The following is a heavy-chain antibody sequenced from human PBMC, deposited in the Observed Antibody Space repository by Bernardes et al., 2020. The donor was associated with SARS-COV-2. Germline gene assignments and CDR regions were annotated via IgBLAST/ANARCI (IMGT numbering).Heavy chain of an antibody. V-gene: IGHV3-74*01. CDR3: ASSGTDGMDV. CDR2: IHSDGSGT. Sequence: GSLRLSCAASGFTFSSYWMHWVRQAPGKGLVWVARIHSDGSGTRYVDSVKGRFTISRDNARNTLYLQMNSLRGEDTAVYYCASSGTDGMDVWGQGTTVTVSS. CDR1: GFTFSSYW. J-gene: IGHJ6*02.